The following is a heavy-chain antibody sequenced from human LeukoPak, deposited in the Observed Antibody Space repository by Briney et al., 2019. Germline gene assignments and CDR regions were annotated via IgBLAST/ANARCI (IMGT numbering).Heavy chain of an antibody. V-gene: IGHV4-4*02. CDR1: GGAISSSNW. D-gene: IGHD2-2*01. J-gene: IGHJ4*02. CDR2: IYHSGST. Sequence: SETLSLTCAVSGGAISSSNWWSWVRQPPGKGLEWIGEIYHSGSTNYNPSLKSRVTISVDKSKNQFSLKLSSVTAADTAVYYCARVSGYCSSTSCRTLDYWGQGTLVTVSS. CDR3: ARVSGYCSSTSCRTLDY.